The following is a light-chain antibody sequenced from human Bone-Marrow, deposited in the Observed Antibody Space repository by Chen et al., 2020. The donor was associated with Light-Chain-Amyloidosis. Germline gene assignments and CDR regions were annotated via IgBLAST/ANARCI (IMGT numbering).Light chain of an antibody. J-gene: IGLJ3*02. CDR2: KDS. CDR3: QSADSTGIYRV. Sequence: DLTPQPSDPLSQGPTASLTCSGDASPDQYAYWHQQKAGQAPVLVINKDSERPSGIPERVSGSSSGTTVTLTISGVQAEDEAVYYCQSADSTGIYRVFGGGTKLTVL. CDR1: ASPDQY. V-gene: IGLV3-25*03.